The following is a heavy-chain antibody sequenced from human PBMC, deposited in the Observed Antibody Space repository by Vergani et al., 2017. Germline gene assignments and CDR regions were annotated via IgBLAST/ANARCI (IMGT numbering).Heavy chain of an antibody. CDR2: INHSGST. Sequence: QVQLQQWGAGLLKPSETLSLTCAVYGGSFSGYYWSWIRQPPGKGLEWIGEINHSGSTNYNPSLKSRVTISADTSKNQFSLKLSSVTAADTAGYYCARGRQWRGYIGYSSAGYSYYGMDVWGQGTTVTVSS. V-gene: IGHV4-34*01. D-gene: IGHD5-12*01. CDR1: GGSFSGYY. CDR3: ARGRQWRGYIGYSSAGYSYYGMDV. J-gene: IGHJ6*02.